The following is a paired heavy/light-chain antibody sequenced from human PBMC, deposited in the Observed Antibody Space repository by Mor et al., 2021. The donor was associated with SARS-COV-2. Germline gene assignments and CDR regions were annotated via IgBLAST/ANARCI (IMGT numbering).Light chain of an antibody. V-gene: IGKV3-15*01. CDR1: QSVSGN. Sequence: EIVMTQSPATLSVSPGERVTLSCRASQSVSGNLAWYRQKPGRAPRLLIYGASTRAIDIPARFSGSGSGTEFSLTISSLQSEDFAVYYCQQYNNWPWTFGQGTQVEIK. CDR3: QQYNNWPWT. CDR2: GAS. J-gene: IGKJ1*01.
Heavy chain of an antibody. Sequence: QVQLVQSGAEVTSLGASVKVSCKASGYTFTNYGINWVRQAPGQGLEWMGWISPYNGKIKFSQKIQGRVTMTTDTSTSTAYMELRSLTSDDTAVYYCARDNHQCGGECSTYYYYGMDVWGQGTTVTASS. CDR2: ISPYNGKI. V-gene: IGHV1-18*01. D-gene: IGHD2-21*01. J-gene: IGHJ6*02. CDR1: GYTFTNYG. CDR3: ARDNHQCGGECSTYYYYGMDV.